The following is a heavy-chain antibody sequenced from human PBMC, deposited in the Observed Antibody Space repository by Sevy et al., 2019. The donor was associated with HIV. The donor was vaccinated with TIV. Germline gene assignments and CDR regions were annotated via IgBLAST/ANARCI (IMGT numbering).Heavy chain of an antibody. J-gene: IGHJ4*02. CDR3: ATTKDYYDSSGSPFDY. V-gene: IGHV1-24*01. CDR2: FEPEDGET. D-gene: IGHD3-22*01. CDR1: GYSLTQLS. Sequence: ASVKVSCKGSGYSLTQLSMHWVRQAPGKGLEWMGSFEPEDGETFYAQMVQGRVTLTEDTSTDTAYMELRSLRSEDTAIYYCATTKDYYDSSGSPFDYWGQGTLVTVSS.